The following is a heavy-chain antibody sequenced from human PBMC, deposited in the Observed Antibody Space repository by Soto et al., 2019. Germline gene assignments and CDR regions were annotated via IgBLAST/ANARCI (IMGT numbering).Heavy chain of an antibody. CDR3: ATGSYNWNDGGFDP. Sequence: QVQLVQSGAEVKKPGASVKVSCKVSGYTLTELSMHWVRQAPGKGLEWMGGFDPEDGETIYAQKFQGRVTMTEDTSTNTAYMELSSLRSEDTAAHYCATGSYNWNDGGFDPWGQGTLVTVSS. J-gene: IGHJ5*02. V-gene: IGHV1-24*01. D-gene: IGHD1-1*01. CDR2: FDPEDGET. CDR1: GYTLTELS.